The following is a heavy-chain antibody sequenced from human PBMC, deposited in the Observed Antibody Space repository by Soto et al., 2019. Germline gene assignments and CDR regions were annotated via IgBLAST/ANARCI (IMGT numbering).Heavy chain of an antibody. J-gene: IGHJ4*02. D-gene: IGHD3-22*01. CDR3: ARDYYDSSGYYSTSGY. V-gene: IGHV5-10-1*01. CDR1: GYKFTSYW. Sequence: GPSVKISGKGSGYKFTSYWISWVRQMTGKGLEWMGRIDPSDSYTNYSPSFQGHVTISADKSISTAYLQRSSLKASDTAMYYCARDYYDSSGYYSTSGYWGQGTLVTVSS. CDR2: IDPSDSYT.